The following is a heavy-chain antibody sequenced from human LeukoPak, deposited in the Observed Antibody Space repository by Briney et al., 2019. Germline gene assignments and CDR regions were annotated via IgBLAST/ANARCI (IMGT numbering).Heavy chain of an antibody. CDR1: GFTFSSYS. CDR2: ISSSSSTI. D-gene: IGHD3-22*01. J-gene: IGHJ4*01. CDR3: ARDRDDSSGYNPSDD. Sequence: GGSLRLSCAASGFTFSSYSMNWVRQAPGKGLEWVSYISSSSSTIYYADSVKGRFTISRDNSKNTLNLQMNSLRVEDTAVYYCARDRDDSSGYNPSDDWGQGTLVTVSS. V-gene: IGHV3-48*01.